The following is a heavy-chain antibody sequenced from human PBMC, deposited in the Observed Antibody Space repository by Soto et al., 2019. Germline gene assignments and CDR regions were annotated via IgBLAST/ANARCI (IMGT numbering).Heavy chain of an antibody. D-gene: IGHD6-6*01. Sequence: SETLSLTCTVSGGSIGRYYWSWIRQPPGKGLEWIGYIYYSGSTNYNPSLKSRVTISVDTSKNQFSLKLSSVTAADTAVYYCARDIRKGGSSSSDYYYGMDVWGQGTTVTVSS. V-gene: IGHV4-59*01. CDR3: ARDIRKGGSSSSDYYYGMDV. CDR2: IYYSGST. CDR1: GGSIGRYY. J-gene: IGHJ6*02.